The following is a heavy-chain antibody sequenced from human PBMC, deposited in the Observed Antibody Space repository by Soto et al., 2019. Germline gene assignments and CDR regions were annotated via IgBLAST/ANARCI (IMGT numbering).Heavy chain of an antibody. Sequence: QVQLVESGGGVVQPGRSLRLSCAASGFTFSSYAMHWVRQAPGKGLEWVAVIWYDGSNKYYADSVKGQFTISRDNSKNTLSLQMNSLRAEDTAVYYCARDPGRRSWYYFDYWGQGTLVTVSS. CDR3: ARDPGRRSWYYFDY. J-gene: IGHJ4*02. CDR2: IWYDGSNK. CDR1: GFTFSSYA. D-gene: IGHD6-13*01. V-gene: IGHV3-33*01.